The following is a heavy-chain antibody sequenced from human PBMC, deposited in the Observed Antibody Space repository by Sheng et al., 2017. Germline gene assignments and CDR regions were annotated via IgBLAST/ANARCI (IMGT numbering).Heavy chain of an antibody. V-gene: IGHV3-53*02. D-gene: IGHD3-10*01. CDR1: GFTVSTNY. CDR2: IYSGGMT. CDR3: AKVMVRGVIPSYYYYGMDV. Sequence: EVQLVETGGGLTQPGESLTLSCAASGFTVSTNYMSWVRQAPGKGLEWVSMIYSGGMTYYADSVKGRFTISRDNSKNILYLEMNSLTAEDTAVYYCAKVMVRGVIPSYYYYGMDVWGQGP. J-gene: IGHJ6*02.